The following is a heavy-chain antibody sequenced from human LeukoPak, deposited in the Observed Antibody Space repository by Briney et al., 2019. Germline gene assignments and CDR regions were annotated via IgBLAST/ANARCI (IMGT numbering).Heavy chain of an antibody. Sequence: PGGSLRLSCAASGFTFSSYWMHWVRQAPGKGLVWVSRINSYGSSTSYADSVKGRFTISRDNAKNTLYLQMNSLRAEGTAVYYCASKRWIKADFDYWGQGTLVTVSS. D-gene: IGHD5-24*01. CDR2: INSYGSST. CDR3: ASKRWIKADFDY. J-gene: IGHJ4*01. V-gene: IGHV3-74*01. CDR1: GFTFSSYW.